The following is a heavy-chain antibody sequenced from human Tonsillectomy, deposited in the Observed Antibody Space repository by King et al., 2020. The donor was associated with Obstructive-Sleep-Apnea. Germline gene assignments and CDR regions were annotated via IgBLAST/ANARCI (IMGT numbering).Heavy chain of an antibody. D-gene: IGHD3-10*01. J-gene: IGHJ4*02. CDR3: TRGAQYVGSGTSDY. Sequence: QLVQSGGGLVQPGRSLRLSCTASGFTFGDYAMSWFRQAPGKGLEWVGFIRDRTYGGTTQYAASVKGRFSISRDDSKSSAYLQMDSLKTEDTAVYYCTRGAQYVGSGTSDYWGRGTLVSVSS. CDR2: IRDRTYGGTT. CDR1: GFTFGDYA. V-gene: IGHV3-49*03.